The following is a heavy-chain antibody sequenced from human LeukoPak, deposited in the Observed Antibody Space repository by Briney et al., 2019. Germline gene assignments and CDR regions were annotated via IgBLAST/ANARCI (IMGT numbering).Heavy chain of an antibody. J-gene: IGHJ4*02. CDR1: GFTFSSYA. V-gene: IGHV3-23*01. D-gene: IGHD2-15*01. Sequence: PGGSLRLSCAASGFTFSSYAMSWVRQAPGKGLERVSAISGSGGSTYYADSVKGRFTISGDNSKNTLYLQMNSLRAEDTAVYYCAKIVVAATALFFDYWGQGTLVTVSS. CDR2: ISGSGGST. CDR3: AKIVVAATALFFDY.